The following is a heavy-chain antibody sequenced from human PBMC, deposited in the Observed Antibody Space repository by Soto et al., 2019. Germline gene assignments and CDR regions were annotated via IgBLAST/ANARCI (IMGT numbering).Heavy chain of an antibody. D-gene: IGHD4-17*01. J-gene: IGHJ4*01. CDR2: IYYSGST. CDR3: ARRYGYYFDF. V-gene: IGHV4-59*08. Sequence: PSETLSLTCSVFGDSISSYYWSWIRQPPGKGLEWIGYIYYSGSTNYNPSLKSRVTISVDTSKNQLSLKLSSVTAADTAVYYCARRYGYYFDFWGQGIPVTISS. CDR1: GDSISSYY.